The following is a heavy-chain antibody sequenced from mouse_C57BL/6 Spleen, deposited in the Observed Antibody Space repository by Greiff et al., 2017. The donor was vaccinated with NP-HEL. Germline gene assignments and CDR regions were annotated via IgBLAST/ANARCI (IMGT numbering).Heavy chain of an antibody. CDR3: TTLDSSGYFDY. Sequence: EVQLQQSGAELVRPGASVKLSCTASGFNIKDDYMHWVKQRPEQGLEWIGWIDPENGDTEYASKFQGKATITADTSSNTAYLQLSSLTSEDTAVYYCTTLDSSGYFDYWGQGTTLTVSS. V-gene: IGHV14-4*01. CDR1: GFNIKDDY. D-gene: IGHD3-2*02. CDR2: IDPENGDT. J-gene: IGHJ2*01.